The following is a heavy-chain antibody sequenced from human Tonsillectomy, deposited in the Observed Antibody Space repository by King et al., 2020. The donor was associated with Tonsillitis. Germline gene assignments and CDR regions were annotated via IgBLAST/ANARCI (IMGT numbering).Heavy chain of an antibody. CDR3: AGFDSGDYYGGFDY. CDR2: ISYDGSNE. J-gene: IGHJ4*02. CDR1: GFTFRSYT. V-gene: IGHV3-30-3*01. D-gene: IGHD3-22*01. Sequence: VQLVESGGGVVQPGTSLRLSCVATGFTFRSYTMHWVRQAPGKGLEWVAAISYDGSNEYYADSVKGRFTISRDNSKNTVYPQMNSLRAEDTAVYYCAGFDSGDYYGGFDYWGQGALVTVSS.